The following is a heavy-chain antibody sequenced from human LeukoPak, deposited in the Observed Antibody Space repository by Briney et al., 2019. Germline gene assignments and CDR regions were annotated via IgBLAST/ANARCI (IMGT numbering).Heavy chain of an antibody. D-gene: IGHD2-21*02. CDR2: IYYSGST. CDR1: GGSISSYY. CDR3: ARHKESTRAYCGGDCYGGAFDI. V-gene: IGHV4-59*08. Sequence: PSETLSLTCTVSGGSISSYYWSWIRQPPGKGLEWIGYIYYSGSTNYNPSLKSRVTISVDTSKNQFSLKLSSVTAADTAVYYCARHKESTRAYCGGDCYGGAFDIWGQGTMVTVSS. J-gene: IGHJ3*02.